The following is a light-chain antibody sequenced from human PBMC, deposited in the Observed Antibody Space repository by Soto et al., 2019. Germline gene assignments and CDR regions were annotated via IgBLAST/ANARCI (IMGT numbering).Light chain of an antibody. CDR2: DVS. CDR3: CSYAGSYTFV. V-gene: IGLV2-11*01. Sequence: QSVLTQPRSVSGSPGQPVTISCTGTASDVGGYSYVSWYQQHPGKVPKLIIYDVSKWPSGVPDRFSGSKSGNTASLTISGLQAEDEGDYYCCSYAGSYTFVFGTGTQLTVL. CDR1: ASDVGGYSY. J-gene: IGLJ6*01.